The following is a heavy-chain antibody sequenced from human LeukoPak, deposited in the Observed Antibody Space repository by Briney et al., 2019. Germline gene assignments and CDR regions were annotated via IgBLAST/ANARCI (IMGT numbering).Heavy chain of an antibody. D-gene: IGHD3-22*01. CDR1: GGSISTYY. CDR3: ARGRDSSGYYYHFDY. CDR2: IYYSGST. Sequence: SETLSLTCTVSGGSISTYYWTWIRQSPGKGLEWIGHIYYSGSTTYNPSLKSRVTIPVDTSKNQFSLRLSSVTAADTAVYYCARGRDSSGYYYHFDYWGQGILVTVSS. V-gene: IGHV4-59*01. J-gene: IGHJ4*02.